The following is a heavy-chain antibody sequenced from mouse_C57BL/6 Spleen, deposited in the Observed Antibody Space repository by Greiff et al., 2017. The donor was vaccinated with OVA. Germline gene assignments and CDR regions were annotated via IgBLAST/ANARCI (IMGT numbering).Heavy chain of an antibody. CDR1: GFNIKDYY. J-gene: IGHJ4*01. CDR3: ARGYDYDEGALYAMDY. V-gene: IGHV14-2*01. CDR2: IDPEDGET. D-gene: IGHD2-4*01. Sequence: VQLKESGAELVKPGASVKLSCTASGFNIKDYYMHWVKQRTEQGLEWIGRIDPEDGETKYAPKFRGKATITADTSSSTAYLQLSSLTSEDTAVYYCARGYDYDEGALYAMDYWGQGTSVTVSS.